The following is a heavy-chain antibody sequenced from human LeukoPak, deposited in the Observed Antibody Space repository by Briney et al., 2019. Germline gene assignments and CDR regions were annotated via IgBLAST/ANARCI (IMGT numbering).Heavy chain of an antibody. V-gene: IGHV4-59*01. CDR2: IYYTGNT. CDR1: GGSISNYY. J-gene: IGHJ6*04. D-gene: IGHD6-19*01. CDR3: ARDRRSSGWPYFYGMDV. Sequence: SETLSLTCTVSGGSISNYYWTWIRQPSGKGLEWIGCIYYTGNTNYNSSLKSRATILVDTSKNQFSLKLNSVTAADTAVYYCARDRRSSGWPYFYGMDVWGKGTTVTVSS.